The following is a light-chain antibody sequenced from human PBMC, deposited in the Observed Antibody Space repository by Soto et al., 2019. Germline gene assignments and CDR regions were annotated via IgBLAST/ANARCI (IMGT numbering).Light chain of an antibody. Sequence: QSALTQPPSASGTPGQRVTSSCSGSSSNIGRNSVYWYQQLPGTAPKLLIYRNNQRPSGVPDRFSGSKSGTSASLAISGLRSEDEADYYCAAWDDSLSGVVFDGGTKLTVL. CDR2: RNN. J-gene: IGLJ2*01. CDR1: SSNIGRNS. V-gene: IGLV1-47*01. CDR3: AAWDDSLSGVV.